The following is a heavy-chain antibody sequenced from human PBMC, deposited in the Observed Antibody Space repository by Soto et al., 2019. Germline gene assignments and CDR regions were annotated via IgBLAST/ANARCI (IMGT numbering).Heavy chain of an antibody. CDR3: AGGTGSSGWYKRDWFDP. V-gene: IGHV1-69*01. J-gene: IGHJ5*02. D-gene: IGHD6-19*01. CDR1: GGTFSSYA. CDR2: IIPIFGTA. Sequence: QVQLVQSGAEVKKPGSSVKVSCKASGGTFSSYAISWVRQAPGQGLEWMGGIIPIFGTANYAQKFQGRVTITADESTSTAYRELSSLRSEDAAVYYCAGGTGSSGWYKRDWFDPWGQGTLVTVSS.